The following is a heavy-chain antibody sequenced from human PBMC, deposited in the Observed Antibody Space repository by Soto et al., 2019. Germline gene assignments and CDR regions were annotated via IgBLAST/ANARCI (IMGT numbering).Heavy chain of an antibody. D-gene: IGHD5-12*01. J-gene: IGHJ4*02. CDR2: ISGGGEAT. Sequence: PGGSLRLSCAASGFAFNNYGMAWVRQAPGKGLEWVSTISGGGEATHYADPVKGRFTISRDNSRNILYLQLDSLRVEDTAIYYCARDVGGSDAMFDYWGQGTQVTVSS. CDR1: GFAFNNYG. V-gene: IGHV3-23*01. CDR3: ARDVGGSDAMFDY.